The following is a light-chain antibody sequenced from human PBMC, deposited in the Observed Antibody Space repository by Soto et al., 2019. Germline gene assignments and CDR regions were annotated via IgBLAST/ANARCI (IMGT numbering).Light chain of an antibody. CDR1: QSVSSSY. CDR2: GAS. CDR3: QQYGSSPTYT. Sequence: EIVLTQSPGTLSLSPGERATLSCRARQSVSSSYLAWYQQKPGQAPRLLIYGASSRATGIPHRFSGSGSGTDFTLTISRLEPEDFAVYYCQQYGSSPTYTFGQGTKLEIK. J-gene: IGKJ2*01. V-gene: IGKV3-20*01.